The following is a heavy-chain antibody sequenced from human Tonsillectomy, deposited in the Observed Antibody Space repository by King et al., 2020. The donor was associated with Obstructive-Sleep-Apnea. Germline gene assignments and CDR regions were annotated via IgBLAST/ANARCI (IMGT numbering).Heavy chain of an antibody. D-gene: IGHD3-9*01. Sequence: VQLVESGGGLVQPGGSLRLSCAASRFTFSSYWMSWVRQAPGKGLEWVANMKQDGGEKYYVDSVKGRFTISRDNAKNSLSLQMNSLRDEDTAVYYCARDLTDAFDIWGQETMVTVSS. J-gene: IGHJ3*02. CDR3: ARDLTDAFDI. CDR2: MKQDGGEK. V-gene: IGHV3-7*01. CDR1: RFTFSSYW.